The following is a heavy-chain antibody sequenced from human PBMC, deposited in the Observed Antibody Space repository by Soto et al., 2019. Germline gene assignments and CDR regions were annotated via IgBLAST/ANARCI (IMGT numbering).Heavy chain of an antibody. V-gene: IGHV3-7*01. J-gene: IGHJ4*02. CDR2: IKEDGSAN. Sequence: EVQLVESGGGLVQPGGSLRLSCVASGFTFSSYWMSWVRQAPGKGLEWVADIKEDGSANYYVDSVKGRFTISRDNAKNSLYLQVNSLRAEDTAVYYCARDAPLYCIDGKCHWGFDHWGQGTLVTVSS. CDR1: GFTFSSYW. D-gene: IGHD2-15*01. CDR3: ARDAPLYCIDGKCHWGFDH.